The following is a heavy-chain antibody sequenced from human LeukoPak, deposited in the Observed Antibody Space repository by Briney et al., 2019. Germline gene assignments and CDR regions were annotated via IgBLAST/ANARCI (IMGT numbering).Heavy chain of an antibody. V-gene: IGHV3-53*01. Sequence: PGGSLRLSCAASGFTFDSNYLSWVRQAPGKGLEWVSTIYTGGNTYYAASVTGRFTISRDFSKNTVFLHMNSLRAEDTAIYYCARGDDSGYYDYFDYWGQGALVTVSS. CDR1: GFTFDSNY. D-gene: IGHD3-22*01. J-gene: IGHJ4*02. CDR3: ARGDDSGYYDYFDY. CDR2: IYTGGNT.